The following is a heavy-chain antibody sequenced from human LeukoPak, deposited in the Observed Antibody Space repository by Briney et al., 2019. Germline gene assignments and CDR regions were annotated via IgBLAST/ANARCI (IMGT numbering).Heavy chain of an antibody. CDR1: GYSFTDYI. CDR2: INTNTGNP. Sequence: ASVKVSCKASGYSFTDYILNWVRQAPGQGLEWMGWINTNTGNPTYAQGFIRRFVFSLDTSVSTAYLQISDLKTEDTAVYYCARDPYNGGYGDSYYYYMDVWGKGTTVTISS. V-gene: IGHV7-4-1*02. D-gene: IGHD1-26*01. J-gene: IGHJ6*03. CDR3: ARDPYNGGYGDSYYYYMDV.